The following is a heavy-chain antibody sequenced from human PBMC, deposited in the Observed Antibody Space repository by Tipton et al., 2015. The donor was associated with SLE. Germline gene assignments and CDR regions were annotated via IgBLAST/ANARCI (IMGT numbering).Heavy chain of an antibody. CDR1: GFTFSDYY. V-gene: IGHV3-11*01. Sequence: GSLRLSCAASGFTFSDYYMSWIRQAPGKGLEWVSYISSSGSTIYYADSVKGRFTISRDNAKNSLYLQMNSLRAEDTAMYYCARSGSYPFYYYYMDVWGKGTTVTVSS. CDR2: ISSSGSTI. J-gene: IGHJ6*03. CDR3: ARSGSYPFYYYYMDV. D-gene: IGHD1-26*01.